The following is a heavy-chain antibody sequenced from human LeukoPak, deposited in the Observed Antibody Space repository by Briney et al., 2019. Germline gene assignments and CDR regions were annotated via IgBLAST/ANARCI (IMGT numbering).Heavy chain of an antibody. D-gene: IGHD2-21*02. Sequence: RWASVTVSCKASGYTFTNYDINWVRQATGQGLEWLGWMSASSGNTGYAQKFQGRVSMTRATSISTAYLELSSLTFEDTAVYYCARTPPKGDIDYWGQGTLVTVSS. V-gene: IGHV1-8*01. CDR2: MSASSGNT. J-gene: IGHJ4*02. CDR1: GYTFTNYD. CDR3: ARTPPKGDIDY.